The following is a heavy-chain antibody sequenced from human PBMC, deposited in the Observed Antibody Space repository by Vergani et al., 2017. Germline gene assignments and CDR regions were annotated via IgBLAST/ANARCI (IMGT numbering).Heavy chain of an antibody. CDR1: GFTFSSYG. V-gene: IGHV3-33*01. CDR3: ASQPPAATTFDY. CDR2: IWYDGSNK. Sequence: QVQLVESGGGVVQPGRSLRLSCAASGFTFSSYGVHWVRQAPGKGLEWVAVIWYDGSNKYYADSVKGRFTISRDNSKNTLYLQMNSLRAEDTAVYYCASQPPAATTFDYWGQGTLVTVSS. J-gene: IGHJ4*02. D-gene: IGHD2-2*01.